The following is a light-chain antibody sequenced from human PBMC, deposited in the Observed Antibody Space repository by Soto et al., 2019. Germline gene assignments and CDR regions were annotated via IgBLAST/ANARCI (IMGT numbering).Light chain of an antibody. V-gene: IGLV2-8*01. CDR2: EVN. CDR1: SIGVGGYKS. J-gene: IGLJ1*01. Sequence: QSVLTQPPSASGSPGQSVTISCTGTSIGVGGYKSVSWYQQHPGKAPKLMIFEVNKRPSGVPDRFSGSKSGNTASLTVSGLQAEDEADYYCSSYAGINNLGVFGTGTKLTVL. CDR3: SSYAGINNLGV.